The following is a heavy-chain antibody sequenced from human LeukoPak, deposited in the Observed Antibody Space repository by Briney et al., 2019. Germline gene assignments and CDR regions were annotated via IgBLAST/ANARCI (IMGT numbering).Heavy chain of an antibody. CDR1: GGSINSGTYF. D-gene: IGHD2-15*01. V-gene: IGHV4-30-2*01. CDR3: ARTFCSSLSCPLGY. J-gene: IGHJ4*02. CDR2: IDNSGST. Sequence: SETLSLTCAVSGGSINSGTYFWAWIRQPPGTGLEWVGYIDNSGSTHYNPSLKSRVIISVDMANNQFSLKLTSVTAADTAVYYCARTFCSSLSCPLGYWGQGTLVTVSS.